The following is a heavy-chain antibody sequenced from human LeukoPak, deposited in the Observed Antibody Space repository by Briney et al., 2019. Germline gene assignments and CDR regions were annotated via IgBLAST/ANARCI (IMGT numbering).Heavy chain of an antibody. D-gene: IGHD3-10*02. CDR3: ARGGYYYVLDAFDI. J-gene: IGHJ3*02. Sequence: SETLSLTCTVSGGSISPYSWSWIRQPPGKGLEWIGYIFYSGSTNYNPSLKSRVTISVATSKNEFYLELSSVTAADTAVYYCARGGYYYVLDAFDIWGQGTMVTVSS. V-gene: IGHV4-59*08. CDR2: IFYSGST. CDR1: GGSISPYS.